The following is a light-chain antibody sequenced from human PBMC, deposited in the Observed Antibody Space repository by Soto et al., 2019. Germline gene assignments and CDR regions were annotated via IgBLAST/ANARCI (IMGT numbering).Light chain of an antibody. CDR1: SSNIGAGFD. Sequence: QSVLTQPPSVSGAPGRRVTISCTGSSSNIGAGFDVHWYQQLPQTTPKLVMYGNHNRPSGVPDRLSGSRSATSASLAITGLEAEDEAYYYCQSYDNTLSGSSVFGTGTKVTVL. CDR3: QSYDNTLSGSSV. CDR2: GNH. V-gene: IGLV1-40*01. J-gene: IGLJ1*01.